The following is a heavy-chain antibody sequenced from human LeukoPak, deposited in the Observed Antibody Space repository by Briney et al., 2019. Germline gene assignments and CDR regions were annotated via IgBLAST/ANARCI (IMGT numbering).Heavy chain of an antibody. J-gene: IGHJ4*02. CDR2: ISATGRST. CDR1: GFSFSRYG. D-gene: IGHD2-15*01. CDR3: ANSLGYCSGGSCYDDDY. V-gene: IGHV3-23*01. Sequence: GGSLRLSCAASGFSFSRYGMSWVRPAPGKGLEWVSGISATGRSTYYADSVKGRFTISRDNSKNTLYLQMNSLRAEDTAVYYCANSLGYCSGGSCYDDDYWGQGTLVTVSS.